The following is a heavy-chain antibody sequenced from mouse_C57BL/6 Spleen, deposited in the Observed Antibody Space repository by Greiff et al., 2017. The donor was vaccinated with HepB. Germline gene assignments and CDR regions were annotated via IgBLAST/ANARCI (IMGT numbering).Heavy chain of an antibody. CDR1: GYSITSGYY. D-gene: IGHD1-1*01. CDR2: ISYDGSN. V-gene: IGHV3-6*01. Sequence: EVKLVESGPGLVKPSQSLSLTCSVTGYSITSGYYWNWIRQFPGNKLEWMGYISYDGSNNYNPSLKNRISITRDTSKNQFFLKLNSVTTEDTATYYCAVYGSSYDWYFDVWGTGTTVTVSS. CDR3: AVYGSSYDWYFDV. J-gene: IGHJ1*03.